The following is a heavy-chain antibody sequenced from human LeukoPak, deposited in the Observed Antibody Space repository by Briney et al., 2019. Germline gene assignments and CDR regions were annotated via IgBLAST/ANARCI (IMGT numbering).Heavy chain of an antibody. D-gene: IGHD3-3*01. CDR1: GFTFSSYW. CDR2: INSDGSST. Sequence: GGSLRLSCAASGFTFSSYWMHWVRQAPGKGLVWVSRINSDGSSTSYADSVKGRFTISRDNARNTLYLQMNRLRAEDTAVYYCARGPPICGVVIIPFDYWGQGTLVTVSS. J-gene: IGHJ4*02. CDR3: ARGPPICGVVIIPFDY. V-gene: IGHV3-74*01.